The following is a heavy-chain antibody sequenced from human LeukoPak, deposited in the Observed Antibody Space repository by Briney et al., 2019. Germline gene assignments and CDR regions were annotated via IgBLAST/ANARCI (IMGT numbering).Heavy chain of an antibody. J-gene: IGHJ4*02. V-gene: IGHV4-59*08. CDR1: GGSISGYY. CDR2: IYNSGNT. D-gene: IGHD3-10*01. Sequence: PSETLSLTCTVSGGSISGYYWSWIRQPPGKGLEWIGYIYNSGNTNYNPSLKSRVTISVDTSKNQLSLKLSSVTAADTAVYYCARAAYGSGSYLFDYWGQGTLVTVSS. CDR3: ARAAYGSGSYLFDY.